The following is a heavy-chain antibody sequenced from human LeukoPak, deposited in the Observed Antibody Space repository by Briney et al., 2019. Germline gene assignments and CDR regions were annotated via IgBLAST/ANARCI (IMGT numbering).Heavy chain of an antibody. J-gene: IGHJ4*02. CDR3: ATYDQQLAFDN. CDR2: MYTSGST. CDR1: GGSMSSYY. Sequence: PSETLSLTCTVSGGSMSSYYWSWIRQPAGKGLEWIGRMYTSGSTNYNPSLKSRVTMSIDTSKKHFSLNLGSVTVADTAVYYCATYDQQLAFDNWGQGSLVTVSS. D-gene: IGHD6-13*01. V-gene: IGHV4-4*07.